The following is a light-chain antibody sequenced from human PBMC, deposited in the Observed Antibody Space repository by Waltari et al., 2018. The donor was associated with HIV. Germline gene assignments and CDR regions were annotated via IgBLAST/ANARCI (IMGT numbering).Light chain of an antibody. V-gene: IGLV1-47*01. J-gene: IGLJ1*01. CDR3: VAWDDSLSGFA. Sequence: QSVLTQPPSASGTLGQRVTFACPGRNSNVGSKYVYWYQQVPGTAPKQHIHRNDQRRSGVPDRFSASKSGASASLSISGLRSEDEADYYCVAWDDSLSGFAFGTGTKVTVL. CDR1: NSNVGSKY. CDR2: RND.